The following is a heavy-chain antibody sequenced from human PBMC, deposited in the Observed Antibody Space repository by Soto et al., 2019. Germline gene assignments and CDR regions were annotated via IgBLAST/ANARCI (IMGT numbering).Heavy chain of an antibody. V-gene: IGHV3-23*01. Sequence: GGSLRLSCAASGFTFSSYAMSWVRQAPGKGLEWVSAISGSGGSTYYADSVKGRFTISRDNAKNSMYLQINNLRGEDTAVYYCARSRRGLDIWGQGAMVTVSS. CDR1: GFTFSSYA. CDR3: ARSRRGLDI. D-gene: IGHD3-10*01. CDR2: ISGSGGST. J-gene: IGHJ3*02.